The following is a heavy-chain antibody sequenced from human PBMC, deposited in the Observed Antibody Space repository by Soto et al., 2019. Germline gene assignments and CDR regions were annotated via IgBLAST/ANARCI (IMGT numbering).Heavy chain of an antibody. D-gene: IGHD2-15*01. V-gene: IGHV2-5*02. CDR2: IYWDDDK. CDR3: AYLPCSGGSCYWFSFSGMDV. Sequence: QITLKESGPPLVKPTQTLTLTCTFSGFSLSTSGVGVAWIRQPPGKALEWLALIYWDDDKRYRPSLESRLTLTKDTSKYLVVLTRTNMDSVDTATYYCAYLPCSGGSCYWFSFSGMDVWGQGTTVTVTS. CDR1: GFSLSTSGVG. J-gene: IGHJ6*02.